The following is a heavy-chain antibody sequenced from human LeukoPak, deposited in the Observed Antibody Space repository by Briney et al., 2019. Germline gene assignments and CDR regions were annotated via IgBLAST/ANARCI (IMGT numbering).Heavy chain of an antibody. D-gene: IGHD3-10*01. CDR1: GFIFTSYG. CDR2: IRYDGSNK. J-gene: IGHJ6*03. V-gene: IGHV3-30*02. CDR3: AKDPGAFYYMDV. Sequence: GGSLRLSCAASGFIFTSYGMHWVRQAPGKGLEWVSFIRYDGSNKYYADSVKARFTISRDNSKNTLYLQMDSLRAEDTAVYYCAKDPGAFYYMDVWGKGTTVTVSS.